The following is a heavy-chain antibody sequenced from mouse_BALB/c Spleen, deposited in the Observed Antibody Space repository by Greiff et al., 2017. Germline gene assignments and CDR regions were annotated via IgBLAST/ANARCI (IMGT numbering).Heavy chain of an antibody. V-gene: IGHV7-3*02. CDR1: GFTFTDYY. J-gene: IGHJ2*01. CDR2: IRNKANGYTT. D-gene: IGHD1-1*01. Sequence: EVHLVESGGGLVQPGGSLRLSCATSGFTFTDYYMSWVRQPPGKALEWLGFIRNKANGYTTEYSASVKGRFTISRDNSQSILYLQMNTLRAEDSATYYCARDSSYDYWGQGTTLTVSS. CDR3: ARDSSYDY.